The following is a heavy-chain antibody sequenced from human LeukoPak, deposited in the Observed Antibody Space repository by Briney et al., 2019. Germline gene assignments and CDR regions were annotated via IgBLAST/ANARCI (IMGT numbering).Heavy chain of an antibody. V-gene: IGHV4-59*02. CDR3: ATPSSDFLFRALDI. D-gene: IGHD2-2*01. J-gene: IGHJ3*02. CDR2: IYYSGIT. CDR1: VASVRTYY. Sequence: SETLSLTSTVSVASVRTYYWSWIRQTPREGLEWIGYIYYSGITDYNTSLKRRVTISADTSKNQFSLKVTSVTDADTAVYYCATPSSDFLFRALDIWGQGAMVTVSS.